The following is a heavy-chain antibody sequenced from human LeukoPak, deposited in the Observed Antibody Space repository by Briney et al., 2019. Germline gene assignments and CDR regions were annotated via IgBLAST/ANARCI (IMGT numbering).Heavy chain of an antibody. Sequence: GRSLTLSCAASGFTFSNYALHWVRQPPGKGLEWVAVIYYDGINTFHADSVKGRITLSRDNSNNALYLQMNSLRTEDTALYYCARDSLAVASTEFFDYWGRGTLVTVSS. CDR1: GFTFSNYA. CDR3: ARDSLAVASTEFFDY. J-gene: IGHJ4*02. CDR2: IYYDGINT. V-gene: IGHV3-30-3*01. D-gene: IGHD6-19*01.